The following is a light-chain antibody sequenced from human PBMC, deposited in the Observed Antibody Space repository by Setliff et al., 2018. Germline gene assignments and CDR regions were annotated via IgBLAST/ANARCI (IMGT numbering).Light chain of an antibody. CDR3: AAWDDSLNGHVV. CDR1: SSNIGSNT. CDR2: RNN. J-gene: IGLJ2*01. Sequence: QSVLTQPPSASGTPGQRVTISCSGSSSNIGSNTVNWYQQVPGTAPKLLIYRNNQRPSGVPDRFSGSKSGTSASLAISGLQSEDEADYYCAAWDDSLNGHVVFGGGTK. V-gene: IGLV1-44*01.